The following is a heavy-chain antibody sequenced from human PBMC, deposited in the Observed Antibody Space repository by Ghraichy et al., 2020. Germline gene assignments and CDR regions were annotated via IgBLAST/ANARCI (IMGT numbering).Heavy chain of an antibody. CDR1: GFTFSSYA. CDR2: ISSSGSST. D-gene: IGHD4-23*01. V-gene: IGHV3-64D*09. J-gene: IGHJ4*02. Sequence: GGSLRLSCSASGFTFSSYAMHWVRQAPGKGLEYVSAISSSGSSTYYADSVKGRFTISRDNSKNTLYLQMSSLRAEDTAVYYCVKDTLKEYGGNFGPIDYWGQGTLVTVSS. CDR3: VKDTLKEYGGNFGPIDY.